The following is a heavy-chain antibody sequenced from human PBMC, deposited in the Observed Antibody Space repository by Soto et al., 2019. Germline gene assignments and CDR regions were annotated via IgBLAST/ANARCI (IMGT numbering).Heavy chain of an antibody. CDR1: GFTFSSYA. CDR2: ISYDGSNK. CDR3: ARDLGFLNYYFDY. V-gene: IGHV3-30-3*01. Sequence: GGSLRLSCAASGFTFSSYAMHWVRQAPGKGLEWVAVISYDGSNKYYADSVKGRFTISRDNSKNTLYLQMNSLRAEDTAVYYCARDLGFLNYYFDYWGQGTLVTVSS. D-gene: IGHD1-7*01. J-gene: IGHJ4*02.